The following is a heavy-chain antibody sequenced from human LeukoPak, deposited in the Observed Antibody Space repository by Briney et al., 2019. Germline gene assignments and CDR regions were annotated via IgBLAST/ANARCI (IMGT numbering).Heavy chain of an antibody. V-gene: IGHV3-23*01. J-gene: IGHJ4*02. CDR1: GFTFSSYA. CDR2: ISGSGGST. D-gene: IGHD3-22*01. Sequence: GGSLRLSCAASGFTFSSYAMSWVRQAPGKGLEWVSAISGSGGSTYYADSVKGRFTISRDNSKNTLYLQMNSLRAEDTAVYYCAKDGENYYDSSGYYRPLGYWGQGTLVTVSS. CDR3: AKDGENYYDSSGYYRPLGY.